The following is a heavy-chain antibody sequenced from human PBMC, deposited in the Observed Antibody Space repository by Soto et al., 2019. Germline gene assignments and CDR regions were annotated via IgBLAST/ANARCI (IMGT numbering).Heavy chain of an antibody. D-gene: IGHD2-15*01. J-gene: IGHJ5*02. V-gene: IGHV6-1*01. CDR3: ARTPEEVVVAANWFDP. CDR2: TYYRSKWYN. CDR1: GDSVSSNSAA. Sequence: PSQTLSLTCAISGDSVSSNSAAWNWIRQSPSRGLEWLGRTYYRSKWYNDYAVSVKSRITINPDTSKNQFSLQLNSVTPEDTAVYYGARTPEEVVVAANWFDPWGQGTLVTLSS.